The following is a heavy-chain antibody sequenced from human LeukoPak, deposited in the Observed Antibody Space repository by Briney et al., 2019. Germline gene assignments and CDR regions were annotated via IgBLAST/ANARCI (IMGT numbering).Heavy chain of an antibody. V-gene: IGHV1-2*02. CDR3: AREDIVVVPAATEYNWFDP. CDR1: GYTFTGYY. Sequence: SVKVSCKASGYTFTGYYMHWVRQAPGQGLKWMGWINPNSGGTNYAQKFQGRVTMTRDTSISTAYMELSRLRSDDTAVYYCAREDIVVVPAATEYNWFDPWGQGTLVTVSS. J-gene: IGHJ5*02. D-gene: IGHD2-2*01. CDR2: INPNSGGT.